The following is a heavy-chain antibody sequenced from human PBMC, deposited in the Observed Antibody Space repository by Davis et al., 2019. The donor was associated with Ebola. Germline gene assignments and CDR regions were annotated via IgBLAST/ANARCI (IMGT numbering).Heavy chain of an antibody. CDR2: ISAYNGNT. V-gene: IGHV1-18*01. Sequence: AASVKVSCKASGYTFTSYGISWVRQAPGQGLEWMGWISAYNGNTNYAQKLQGRVTMTTDTSTSTAYMELSSLRSEDTAVYYCARDPPGGGSYFYYGMDVWGKGTTVTVSS. CDR1: GYTFTSYG. D-gene: IGHD1-26*01. CDR3: ARDPPGGGSYFYYGMDV. J-gene: IGHJ6*04.